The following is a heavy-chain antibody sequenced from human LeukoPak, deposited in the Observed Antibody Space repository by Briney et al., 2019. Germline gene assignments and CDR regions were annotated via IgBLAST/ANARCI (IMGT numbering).Heavy chain of an antibody. Sequence: GGSLRLSCAASGFTFSSYSMNWVRQAPGKGLEWVSSISSSSSYIYYADSVKGRFTISRDNAKNSLYLQMNSLRAEDTAVYYCARVPDYGDYAVYFDYWGQGTLDTVSS. CDR2: ISSSSSYI. V-gene: IGHV3-21*01. CDR1: GFTFSSYS. CDR3: ARVPDYGDYAVYFDY. J-gene: IGHJ4*02. D-gene: IGHD4-17*01.